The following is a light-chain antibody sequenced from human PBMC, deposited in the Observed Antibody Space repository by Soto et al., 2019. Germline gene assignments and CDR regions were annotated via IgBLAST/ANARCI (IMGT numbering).Light chain of an antibody. J-gene: IGLJ2*01. CDR1: SSDVGGYNY. V-gene: IGLV2-14*03. Sequence: QSALTQPASVSGSPGQSITISCSGSSSDVGGYNYVSWYQQHPGKAPKLMISDVSHRPSGVSDRFSGSKSGNTASLTISDLQPEDEADYYCSSYTSSNTLVFGGGTKLTVL. CDR3: SSYTSSNTLV. CDR2: DVS.